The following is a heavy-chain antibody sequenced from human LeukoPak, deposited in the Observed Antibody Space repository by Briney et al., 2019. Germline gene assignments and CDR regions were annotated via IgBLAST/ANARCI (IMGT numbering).Heavy chain of an antibody. CDR3: AKVLVVVAASCFDY. V-gene: IGHV3-23*01. CDR2: ISGSAGST. Sequence: PGGSLRLSCAASGFTFSGYAMGWVRQAPGKGLEWVSAISGSAGSTYYADSVKGRFTISRDNSKNTLYLQMNSLRAEDTAVYYCAKVLVVVAASCFDYWGQGTLVTVSS. J-gene: IGHJ4*02. CDR1: GFTFSGYA. D-gene: IGHD2-15*01.